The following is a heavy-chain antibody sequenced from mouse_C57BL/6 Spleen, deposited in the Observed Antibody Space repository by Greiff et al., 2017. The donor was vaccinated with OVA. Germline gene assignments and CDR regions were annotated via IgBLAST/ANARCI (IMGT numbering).Heavy chain of an antibody. CDR3: ARRNDGYYWYFDG. D-gene: IGHD2-3*01. V-gene: IGHV1-82*01. CDR1: GYAFSSSW. CDR2: IYPGDGDT. J-gene: IGHJ1*03. Sequence: QVQLQQSGPELVKPGASVKISCKASGYAFSSSWMNWVKQRPGKGLEWIGRIYPGDGDTNYNGKFKGKATLTADKSSSTAYMQLSSLTSEDSAVYVCARRNDGYYWYFDGWGTGTTVTVSS.